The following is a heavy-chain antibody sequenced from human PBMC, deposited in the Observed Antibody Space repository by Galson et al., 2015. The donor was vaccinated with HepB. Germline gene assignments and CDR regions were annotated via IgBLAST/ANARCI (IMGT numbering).Heavy chain of an antibody. D-gene: IGHD3-10*01. CDR3: ARGDYYGSGSYYPFDY. Sequence: SVKVSCKASGYTFTSYAMHWVRQAPGQRLEWMGWINAGNGNTKYSQEFQGRVTITRDTSASTAYMELSSLRSEDTAVYYCARGDYYGSGSYYPFDYWGQGTLVTVSS. V-gene: IGHV1-3*03. J-gene: IGHJ4*02. CDR1: GYTFTSYA. CDR2: INAGNGNT.